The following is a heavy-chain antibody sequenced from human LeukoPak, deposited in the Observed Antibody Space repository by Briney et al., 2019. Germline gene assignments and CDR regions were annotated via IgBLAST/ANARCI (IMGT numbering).Heavy chain of an antibody. J-gene: IGHJ6*02. CDR3: TRRIASYGMDV. CDR1: GFSFSGSA. CDR2: IRSKANSYAT. V-gene: IGHV3-73*01. Sequence: GGSLRLSCAASGFSFSGSAMHWVRQASGKGLEWVGRIRSKANSYATAYAASVKGRFTISRDDSKNTAYLQMNSLKTEDTAVYYCTRRIASYGMDVWGQGTTVTVS. D-gene: IGHD6-13*01.